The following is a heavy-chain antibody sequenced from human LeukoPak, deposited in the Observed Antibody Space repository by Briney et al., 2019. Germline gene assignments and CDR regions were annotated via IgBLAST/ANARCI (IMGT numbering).Heavy chain of an antibody. V-gene: IGHV3-23*01. CDR2: ISGSGGST. CDR1: GFTFSSYS. CDR3: AKPLIGGYSDDSTDFDY. Sequence: GGSLRLSCAASGFTFSSYSMNWVRQAPGKGLEWVSAISGSGGSTYYADSVKGRFTISRDNSKNTLYLQMNSLRAEDTAVYYCAKPLIGGYSDDSTDFDYWGQGTLVTVSS. D-gene: IGHD2-21*01. J-gene: IGHJ4*02.